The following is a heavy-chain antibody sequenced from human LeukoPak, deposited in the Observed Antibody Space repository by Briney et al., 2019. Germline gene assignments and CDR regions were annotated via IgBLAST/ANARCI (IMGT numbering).Heavy chain of an antibody. D-gene: IGHD6-19*01. CDR1: GFTVSSKY. Sequence: GGSLRLSCAASGFTVSSKYMSWVRQAPGKGLEWVSVIYSGGSTYYADSVKGRFTISRDNSKNTLYLQMNGLRAEDTAVYYCAISQWLEYYFDYWGQGTLVTVSS. CDR2: IYSGGST. J-gene: IGHJ4*02. V-gene: IGHV3-53*01. CDR3: AISQWLEYYFDY.